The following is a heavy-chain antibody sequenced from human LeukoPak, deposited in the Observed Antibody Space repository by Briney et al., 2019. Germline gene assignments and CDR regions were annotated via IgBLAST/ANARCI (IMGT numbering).Heavy chain of an antibody. CDR2: IKQDESEK. J-gene: IGHJ3*02. CDR1: GFTFSKYW. CDR3: ARDREEMVRAPYAFGI. Sequence: GGSLRLSCAASGFTFSKYWMTWVRQAPGKGLEWVANIKQDESEKYYADSVKGRFSVSRDNGKSSLYLQMNGLRAEDTAVYYCARDREEMVRAPYAFGIWGQGTMVTVSS. D-gene: IGHD3-10*01. V-gene: IGHV3-7*01.